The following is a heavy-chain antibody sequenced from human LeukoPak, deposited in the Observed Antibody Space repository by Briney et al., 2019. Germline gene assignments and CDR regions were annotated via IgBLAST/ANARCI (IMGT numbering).Heavy chain of an antibody. CDR2: ISGSGGTT. D-gene: IGHD6-13*01. CDR1: GFTFSSYD. J-gene: IGHJ4*02. CDR3: TRIPSSTSSWYYFDY. V-gene: IGHV3-23*01. Sequence: GGSLRLSCATSGFTFSSYDMSWVRQAPGKGLEWVSAISGSGGTTYYPDSEKGRFTVSRDNSKDTLYLQMNSLRAEDTAVYYCTRIPSSTSSWYYFDYWGQGTLVTVSS.